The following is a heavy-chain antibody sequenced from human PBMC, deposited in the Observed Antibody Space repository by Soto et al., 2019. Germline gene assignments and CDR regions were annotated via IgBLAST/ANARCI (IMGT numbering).Heavy chain of an antibody. J-gene: IGHJ4*02. Sequence: GGSLRLSCAASGFTFSSYAMSWVRQAPGKGLEWVSAISGSGGSTYYADSVKGRFTISRDNSKNTLYLQMNSQRAEDTAVYYCANEILGYCSSTSCYDYWGQGTLVTVSS. V-gene: IGHV3-23*01. D-gene: IGHD2-2*01. CDR1: GFTFSSYA. CDR2: ISGSGGST. CDR3: ANEILGYCSSTSCYDY.